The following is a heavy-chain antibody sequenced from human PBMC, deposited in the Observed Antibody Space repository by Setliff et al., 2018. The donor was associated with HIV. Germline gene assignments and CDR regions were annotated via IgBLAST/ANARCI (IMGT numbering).Heavy chain of an antibody. CDR2: MSAYSGDT. D-gene: IGHD3-22*01. CDR3: VRGYYYDKTGYGTFDI. Sequence: ASVKVSCKASGYTFTAYGITWVRQAPGQGLEWMGWMSAYSGDTKYAQKIQGRVNMTRDTSTDTAYVELRSLRFDDTALYYCVRGYYYDKTGYGTFDIWGQGTVVTGS. V-gene: IGHV1-18*04. J-gene: IGHJ3*02. CDR1: GYTFTAYG.